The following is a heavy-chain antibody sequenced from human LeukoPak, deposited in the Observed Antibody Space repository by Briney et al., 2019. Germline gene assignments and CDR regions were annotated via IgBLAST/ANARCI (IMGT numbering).Heavy chain of an antibody. CDR3: ARDGSYYDSSGYYWDDAFDI. CDR1: GFTFSSYS. CDR2: ISSSSSYI. D-gene: IGHD3-22*01. Sequence: PGGSLRLSCAASGFTFSSYSMNWVRQAPGKGLEWVSSISSSSSYIYYADSVKGRFTISRDNAKNSLYLQMNSLRAEDTAVYYCARDGSYYDSSGYYWDDAFDIWGQGTMVTVSS. V-gene: IGHV3-21*01. J-gene: IGHJ3*02.